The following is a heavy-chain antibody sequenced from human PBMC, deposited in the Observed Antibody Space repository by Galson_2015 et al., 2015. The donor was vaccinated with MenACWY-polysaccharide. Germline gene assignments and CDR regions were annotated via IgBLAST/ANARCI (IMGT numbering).Heavy chain of an antibody. CDR2: IKSRTDGGTT. V-gene: IGHV3-15*01. J-gene: IGHJ3*02. CDR3: TTIYDFWTQAEHI. Sequence: SLRLSCAASGFTFSNAWMSWVRQAPGKGLEWVGRIKSRTDGGTTDYAAPVKGRFTISRDDSKNTLYLQMNSLKTEDTAVYYCTTIYDFWTQAEHIWGQGTMVTVSS. D-gene: IGHD3-3*01. CDR1: GFTFSNAW.